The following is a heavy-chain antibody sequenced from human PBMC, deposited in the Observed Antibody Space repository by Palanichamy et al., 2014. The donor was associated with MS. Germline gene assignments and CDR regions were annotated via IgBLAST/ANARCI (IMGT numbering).Heavy chain of an antibody. CDR2: IYSTGST. D-gene: IGHD1-26*01. CDR1: GGSISSAFYY. J-gene: IGHJ4*02. V-gene: IGHV4-31*03. Sequence: QVQLQESGPGLVKPSQTLSLTCTVSGGSISSAFYYWTWIRQHPGKGLEWVGYIYSTGSTYYNPSLKSRVTISLDASRNQFSLKLTSVTAADTAVYYCARDSGNFSPDYWGQGTPVTVS. CDR3: ARDSGNFSPDY.